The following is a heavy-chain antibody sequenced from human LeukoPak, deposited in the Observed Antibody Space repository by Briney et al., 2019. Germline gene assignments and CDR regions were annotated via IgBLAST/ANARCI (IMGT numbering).Heavy chain of an antibody. J-gene: IGHJ4*02. CDR2: INHSGST. CDR1: GGSFSGYY. V-gene: IGHV4-34*01. Sequence: SETLSLTCAVYGGSFSGYYWSWIRQPPGKGLEWIGEINHSGSTNYNPSLKSRVTISVDTSKNQFSLKLSSVTAADTAVYYCARLETGADFDYWGQGTLATVSS. D-gene: IGHD3-3*01. CDR3: ARLETGADFDY.